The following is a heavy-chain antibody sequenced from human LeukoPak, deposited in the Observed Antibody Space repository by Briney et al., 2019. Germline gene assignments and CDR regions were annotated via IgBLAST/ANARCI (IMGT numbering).Heavy chain of an antibody. J-gene: IGHJ4*02. V-gene: IGHV3-64*01. Sequence: GGSLRLSCAASGFTFSSYAMHWVRQAPGKGLEYVSAISSNGGSTYYANSVKGRFTISRDNSKNTLYLQMGSLRAEDMAVYYCARAGSAAQYDYWGQGTLVTVSS. CDR2: ISSNGGST. D-gene: IGHD6-13*01. CDR1: GFTFSSYA. CDR3: ARAGSAAQYDY.